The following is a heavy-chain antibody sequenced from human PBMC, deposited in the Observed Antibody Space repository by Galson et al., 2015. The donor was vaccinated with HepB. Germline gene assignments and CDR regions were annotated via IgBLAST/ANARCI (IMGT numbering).Heavy chain of an antibody. CDR1: AFTVSSTY. V-gene: IGHV3-53*01. CDR2: IDSGGST. D-gene: IGHD6-13*01. CDR3: ARGRHSSSRNGYWYFDL. Sequence: SLRLSSAASAFTVSSTYLSWVPQAPGKGLDWLSVIDSGGSTWYADSVKGRFTISRDNSKNTLYLQMNSLRAEDTAVYYCARGRHSSSRNGYWYFDLWGRGTLVTVSS. J-gene: IGHJ2*01.